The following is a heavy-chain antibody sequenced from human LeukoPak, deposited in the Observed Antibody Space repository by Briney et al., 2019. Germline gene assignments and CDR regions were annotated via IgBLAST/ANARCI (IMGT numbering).Heavy chain of an antibody. J-gene: IGHJ4*02. CDR3: ARHVVALGFDY. D-gene: IGHD3-22*01. CDR2: ISGNSRYI. Sequence: GGSLRLSCAASGFTFSSYSMTWVRQAPGKGLEWVSSISGNSRYIYYADSMRGRFTISRDNAKNSLYLQMNSLRAEDTAVYYCARHVVALGFDYWGQGTLVTVSS. V-gene: IGHV3-21*06. CDR1: GFTFSSYS.